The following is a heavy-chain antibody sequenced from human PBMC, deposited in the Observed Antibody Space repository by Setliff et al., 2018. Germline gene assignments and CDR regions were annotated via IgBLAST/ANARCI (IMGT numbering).Heavy chain of an antibody. D-gene: IGHD4-4*01. CDR1: GFAFTSYD. Sequence: PGESLKISCAASGFAFTSYDMTWVRQAPGKGLEWVASINNGGVSADYTDSVKGRFTISRDNSRNTLYLQMKSLRAEDTAIYYCATSTITTYYFDYWGHGTLVTVSS. V-gene: IGHV3-23*01. CDR3: ATSTITTYYFDY. J-gene: IGHJ4*01. CDR2: INNGGVSA.